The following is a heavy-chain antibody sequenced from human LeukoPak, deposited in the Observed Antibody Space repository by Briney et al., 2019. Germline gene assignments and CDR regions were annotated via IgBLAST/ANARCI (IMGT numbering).Heavy chain of an antibody. V-gene: IGHV4-59*08. J-gene: IGHJ4*02. D-gene: IGHD6-19*01. Sequence: SETLSLTCTVSGGSISSYYWSWIRQPPGKGLEWLGYIYYSGSTNYNPSLKSRVTISVDTSKNQFSLKLSSVTAADTAVYYCARAPSSIAVAGALSFDYWGQGTLVTVSS. CDR3: ARAPSSIAVAGALSFDY. CDR2: IYYSGST. CDR1: GGSISSYY.